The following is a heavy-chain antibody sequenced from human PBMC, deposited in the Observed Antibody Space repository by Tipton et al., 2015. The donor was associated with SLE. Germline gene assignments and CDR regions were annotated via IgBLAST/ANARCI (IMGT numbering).Heavy chain of an antibody. CDR3: AKKGREYSSYFDI. CDR1: GFTFSSYS. Sequence: SLRLSCAASGFTFSSYSMNWVRQAPGKGLEWVSVVYSGGDTYYADSVKGRFTISRDKSKNTLYLQMNSLRAEDTAVYYCAKKGREYSSYFDIWGQGTVVTVSS. J-gene: IGHJ3*02. D-gene: IGHD6-6*01. CDR2: VYSGGDT. V-gene: IGHV3-53*01.